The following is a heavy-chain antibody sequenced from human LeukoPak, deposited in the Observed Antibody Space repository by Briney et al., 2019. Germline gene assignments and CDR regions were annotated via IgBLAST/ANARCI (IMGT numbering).Heavy chain of an antibody. Sequence: KPGGSLRLSCAASGFTFSDYYMSWIRQAPGKGLEWVSYISSSSSYTNYADSVKGRFTISRDNAKNSLYLQMNSLRAEDTAVYYCARDGRSIAVAGNYYYGMDVWGQGTTDTVSS. V-gene: IGHV3-11*05. CDR1: GFTFSDYY. J-gene: IGHJ6*02. CDR3: ARDGRSIAVAGNYYYGMDV. CDR2: ISSSSSYT. D-gene: IGHD6-19*01.